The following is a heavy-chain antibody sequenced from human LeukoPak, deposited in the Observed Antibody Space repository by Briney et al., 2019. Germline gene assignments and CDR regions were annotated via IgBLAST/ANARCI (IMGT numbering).Heavy chain of an antibody. CDR3: AKGGYGSGSPMLSY. Sequence: GGSLRLSCAASGFTFDDYAMHWVRQAPGKGLEWVSGISWNSGSIGYADSVKGRFTISRDNAKNSLYLQMNSLRAEDTALYYCAKGGYGSGSPMLSYWGQGTLVTVSS. CDR1: GFTFDDYA. V-gene: IGHV3-9*01. J-gene: IGHJ4*02. D-gene: IGHD3-10*01. CDR2: ISWNSGSI.